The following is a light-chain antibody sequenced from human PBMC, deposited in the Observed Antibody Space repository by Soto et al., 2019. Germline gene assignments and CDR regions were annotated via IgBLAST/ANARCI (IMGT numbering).Light chain of an antibody. CDR2: GAS. V-gene: IGKV3-20*01. Sequence: DIVLTQSQDTLSLSPGERATLSCWASHSIRSGRLAWYQQKPGQAPRLIIYGASNRATGIPDRFSGRGSGTDFTLTISSLEPEDGAVYYCQQYGGGRWTSGQGTRVGIK. CDR3: QQYGGGRWT. CDR1: HSIRSGR. J-gene: IGKJ1*01.